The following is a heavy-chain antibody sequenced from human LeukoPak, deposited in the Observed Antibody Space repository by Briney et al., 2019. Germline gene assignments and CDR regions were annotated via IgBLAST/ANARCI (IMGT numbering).Heavy chain of an antibody. V-gene: IGHV3-21*01. Sequence: GGSLRLSCAASGFTFSTYSMNWVRQAPGKGLEWVSSISSSSSYIYYADSVKGRFTISRDNSKNTLYLQMDSLRAEDTAVYYCATAQREYYYDSSGIMGNWGQGTLVTVSS. J-gene: IGHJ4*02. D-gene: IGHD3-22*01. CDR1: GFTFSTYS. CDR3: ATAQREYYYDSSGIMGN. CDR2: ISSSSSYI.